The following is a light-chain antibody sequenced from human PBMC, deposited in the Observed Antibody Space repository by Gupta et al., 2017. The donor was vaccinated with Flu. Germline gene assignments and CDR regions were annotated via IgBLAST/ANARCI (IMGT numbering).Light chain of an antibody. CDR3: QTWGAGAHYV. CDR2: LESDGSH. Sequence: GHSTYTIAWHQQQPEKGPRFLMKLESDGSHTKGDGVPDRFSGSSSGAERYLTISSLRSEDEADYCCQTWGAGAHYVFGAGTRVTVL. CDR1: GHSTYT. V-gene: IGLV4-69*02. J-gene: IGLJ1*01.